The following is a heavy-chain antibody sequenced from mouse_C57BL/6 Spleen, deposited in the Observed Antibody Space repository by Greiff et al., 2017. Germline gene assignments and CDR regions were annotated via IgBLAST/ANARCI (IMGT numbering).Heavy chain of an antibody. CDR1: GYAFSSYW. Sequence: QVQLKQSGAELVKPGASVKISCKASGYAFSSYWMNWVKQRPGKGLEWIGQIYPGDGDTNYNGKFKGKATLTADKSSSTAYMQLSSLTSEDSAVYFCAIVDRYYYAMDYWGQGTSVTVSS. CDR3: AIVDRYYYAMDY. D-gene: IGHD1-1*01. J-gene: IGHJ4*01. CDR2: IYPGDGDT. V-gene: IGHV1-80*01.